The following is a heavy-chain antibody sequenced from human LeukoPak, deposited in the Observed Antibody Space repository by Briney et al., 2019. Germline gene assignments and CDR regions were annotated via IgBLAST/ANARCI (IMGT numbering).Heavy chain of an antibody. CDR3: ARTTEGGYTYDYFYYYYMDV. J-gene: IGHJ6*03. CDR1: GGTFSSYA. D-gene: IGHD5-18*01. CDR2: IIPIFGTA. V-gene: IGHV1-69*13. Sequence: ASVKVSCKASGGTFSSYAISWVRQAPGQGLEWMGGIIPIFGTANYAQKFQGRVTITADESTSTAYMELSSLRSEDTAVYYCARTTEGGYTYDYFYYYYMDVWGKGTTVTISS.